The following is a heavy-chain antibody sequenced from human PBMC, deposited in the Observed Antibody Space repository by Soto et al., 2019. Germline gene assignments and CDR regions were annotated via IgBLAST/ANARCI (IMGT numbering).Heavy chain of an antibody. J-gene: IGHJ6*02. CDR1: GGTFSSYA. Sequence: SVNVSCTASGGTFSSYAISWVRQAPGQGLEWMGGIIPIFGTANYAQKFQGRVTITADESTSTAYMELSSLRSEDTAVYYCARESGVVVVAATLYYYYGMDVWGQGTTVTVSS. V-gene: IGHV1-69*13. CDR2: IIPIFGTA. D-gene: IGHD2-15*01. CDR3: ARESGVVVVAATLYYYYGMDV.